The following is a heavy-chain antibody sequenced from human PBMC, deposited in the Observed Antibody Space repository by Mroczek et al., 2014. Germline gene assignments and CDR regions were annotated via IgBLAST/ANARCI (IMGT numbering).Heavy chain of an antibody. Sequence: VQWYSLGEAWSSLGGSLRLSCAASGFTFSSYSMNWVRQAPGKGLEWVSSISSSSSYIYYADSVKGRFTISRDNAKNSLYLQMNSLRAEDTAVYYCARDRERQQLVRERPPFDYWGQGTLVTVSS. CDR1: GFTFSSYS. D-gene: IGHD6-13*01. J-gene: IGHJ4*02. CDR3: ARDRERQQLVRERPPFDY. V-gene: IGHV3-21*01. CDR2: ISSSSSYI.